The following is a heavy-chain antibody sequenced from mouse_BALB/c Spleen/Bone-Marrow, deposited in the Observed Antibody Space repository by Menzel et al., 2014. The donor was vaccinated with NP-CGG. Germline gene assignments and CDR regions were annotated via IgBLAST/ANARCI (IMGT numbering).Heavy chain of an antibody. Sequence: VQLKESGPGLVKPSQSLSLTCSVTGYSIASGFYWNWIRQFPGNKLEWMGYISFDGTNNYDPSLKNRISITRDTSKNQFFLKLNSVTTEDTATYYCARGNYYWFAYWGQGTLVTVSA. CDR1: GYSIASGFY. V-gene: IGHV3-6*02. CDR2: ISFDGTN. CDR3: ARGNYYWFAY. D-gene: IGHD1-1*01. J-gene: IGHJ3*01.